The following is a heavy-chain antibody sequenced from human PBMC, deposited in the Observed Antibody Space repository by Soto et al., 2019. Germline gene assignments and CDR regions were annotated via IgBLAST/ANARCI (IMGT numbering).Heavy chain of an antibody. CDR1: AFTFNNYA. J-gene: IGHJ4*02. CDR3: AKSRYSDSSGDFYDY. Sequence: VGSLRLSCAASAFTFNNYAMSWVRQAPGKGLEWVSGIGGSGRTTYYADSVKGRFTISRDNSNNTLFLQMNSLRAEDTAVYCCAKSRYSDSSGDFYDYWGQGTLVTVSS. D-gene: IGHD3-22*01. V-gene: IGHV3-23*01. CDR2: IGGSGRTT.